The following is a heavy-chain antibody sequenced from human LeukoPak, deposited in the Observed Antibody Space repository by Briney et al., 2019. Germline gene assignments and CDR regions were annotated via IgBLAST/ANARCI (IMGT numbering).Heavy chain of an antibody. V-gene: IGHV3-23*01. J-gene: IGHJ4*02. CDR1: GFTFSSYA. CDR2: IIGSGATT. Sequence: PGGSLRLSCAASGFTFSSYAMSWVRQAPGKGLEWVSAIIGSGATTYYADSVKGRFTISRDNSKNTLYVQMNSLRDEDTAVYYCAKRNLAAAGHFDYWGQGTLVTVSS. CDR3: AKRNLAAAGHFDY. D-gene: IGHD6-13*01.